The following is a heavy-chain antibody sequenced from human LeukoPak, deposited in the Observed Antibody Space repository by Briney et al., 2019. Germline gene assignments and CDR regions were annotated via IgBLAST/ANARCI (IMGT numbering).Heavy chain of an antibody. V-gene: IGHV3-74*01. CDR3: ARDTKSYFDY. J-gene: IGHJ4*02. CDR2: INSDGSST. Sequence: AGGSLRLSCAASGFTLSSNWMHWVRQAPGKGLVWVSGINSDGSSTYYADSVKGRFTISRDNAKNTLYLHMNSLRTEDTAVYYCARDTKSYFDYWGQGTLVTVSS. CDR1: GFTLSSNW. D-gene: IGHD3-3*01.